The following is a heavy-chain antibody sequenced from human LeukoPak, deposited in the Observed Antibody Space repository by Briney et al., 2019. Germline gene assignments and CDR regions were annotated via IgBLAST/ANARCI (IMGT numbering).Heavy chain of an antibody. CDR3: ASGYGSGSQYNWFDP. Sequence: SETLSLTCAVYGGSFSGYYWSWIRQPLGKGLEWMGKINHSGSTNYNPSLKSRVTISIDTSKNQFSLKLSSVTAADTAVYYCASGYGSGSQYNWFDPWGQGTLVTVSS. V-gene: IGHV4-34*01. J-gene: IGHJ5*02. CDR1: GGSFSGYY. D-gene: IGHD3-10*01. CDR2: INHSGST.